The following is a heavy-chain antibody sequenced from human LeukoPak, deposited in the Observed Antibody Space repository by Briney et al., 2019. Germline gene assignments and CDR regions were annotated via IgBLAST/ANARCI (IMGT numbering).Heavy chain of an antibody. V-gene: IGHV4-38-2*02. CDR3: ARDAYQNYGSGGGY. CDR1: GGSISSYY. D-gene: IGHD3-10*01. J-gene: IGHJ4*02. CDR2: IYHSGST. Sequence: SETLSLTCTVSGGSISSYYWGWIRQPPGKGLEWIGSIYHSGSTYYNPSLKSRVTISVDTSKNQFSLKLSSVTAADTAVYYCARDAYQNYGSGGGYWGQGTLVTVSS.